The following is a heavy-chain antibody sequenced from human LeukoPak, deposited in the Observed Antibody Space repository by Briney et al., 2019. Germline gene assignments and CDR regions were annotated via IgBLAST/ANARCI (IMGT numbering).Heavy chain of an antibody. D-gene: IGHD2-15*01. V-gene: IGHV1-3*01. CDR1: GYTFTSHS. CDR2: INAGNGNT. J-gene: IGHJ4*02. Sequence: ASVKVSCKASGYTFTSHSINWVRQAPGQRLEWMGWINAGNGNTKYSQKFQGRVTITRDTSASTAYMELSSLRSEDTAVYYCARAGGSSEWLPSGNFDYWGQGTLVTVSS. CDR3: ARAGGSSEWLPSGNFDY.